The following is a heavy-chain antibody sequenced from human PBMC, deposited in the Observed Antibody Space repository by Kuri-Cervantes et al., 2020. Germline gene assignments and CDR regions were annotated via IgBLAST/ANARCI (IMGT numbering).Heavy chain of an antibody. V-gene: IGHV1-18*01. Sequence: ASVKVSCKASGYTFSSFGISWVRQAPGQGLEWMGWISTYNGKTNYAQKFQGRVTMTEDTSTDTAYMELSSLRSEDTAVYYCATGDDILTGYQPYYYYYGMDVWGQGTTVTVSS. D-gene: IGHD3-9*01. J-gene: IGHJ6*02. CDR1: GYTFSSFG. CDR2: ISTYNGKT. CDR3: ATGDDILTGYQPYYYYYGMDV.